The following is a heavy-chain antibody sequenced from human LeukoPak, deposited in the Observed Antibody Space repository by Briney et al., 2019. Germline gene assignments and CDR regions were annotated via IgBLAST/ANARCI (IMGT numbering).Heavy chain of an antibody. V-gene: IGHV4-59*08. CDR1: GGSFSGYY. D-gene: IGHD5-24*01. CDR2: ISYSGST. Sequence: SETLSLTCAVSGGSFSGYYWSWIRQPPGKGLEWIGYISYSGSTNYNPSLKSRVTISVDTSKNQFSLKLSSVTAAATAVSYCARRVLLETATSDLIDYWGQGTLVTVSS. CDR3: ARRVLLETATSDLIDY. J-gene: IGHJ4*02.